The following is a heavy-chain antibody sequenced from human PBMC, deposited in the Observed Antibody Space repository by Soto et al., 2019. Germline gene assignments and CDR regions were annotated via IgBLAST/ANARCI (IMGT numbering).Heavy chain of an antibody. CDR1: GGTFSSYV. V-gene: IGHV1-69*01. Sequence: QLVQSGAEVKKPGSSVKISCKASGGTFSSYVISWLRQAPGQGLEWMGGVIPILGQAYYAPNLQGRVTITADGSTRTAYMELNRLTSADTGVYFCARVGGVGAPPGTDFWGQGTLVTVSS. CDR2: VIPILGQA. J-gene: IGHJ4*02. CDR3: ARVGGVGAPPGTDF. D-gene: IGHD1-26*01.